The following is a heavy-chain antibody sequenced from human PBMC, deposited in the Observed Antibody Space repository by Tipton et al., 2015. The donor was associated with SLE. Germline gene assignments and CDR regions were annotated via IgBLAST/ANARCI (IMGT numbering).Heavy chain of an antibody. CDR3: ARELGMVAFDI. J-gene: IGHJ3*02. CDR1: GGSFSGYY. V-gene: IGHV4-59*01. CDR2: IYYSGST. Sequence: LRLSCAVYGGSFSGYYWSWIRQPPGKGLEWIGYIYYSGSTNYNPSLKSRVTISVDTSKNQFSLKLSSVTAADTAVYYCARELGMVAFDIWGQGTMVTVSS. D-gene: IGHD7-27*01.